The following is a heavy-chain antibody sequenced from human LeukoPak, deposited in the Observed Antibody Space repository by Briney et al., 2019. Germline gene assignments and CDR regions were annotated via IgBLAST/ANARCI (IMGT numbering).Heavy chain of an antibody. J-gene: IGHJ3*02. D-gene: IGHD1-26*01. V-gene: IGHV1-46*01. CDR1: GYTFTSYY. CDR3: ARGIDSGSPPLGTFEI. CDR2: INPSGGST. Sequence: ASVKVSCKASGYTFTSYYMHWVRQAPGQGLEWMGIINPSGGSTSYAQKFQGRVTMTRDTSTSTTYMELRSLRSDDTAIYYCARGIDSGSPPLGTFEIWGQGTMVTVSS.